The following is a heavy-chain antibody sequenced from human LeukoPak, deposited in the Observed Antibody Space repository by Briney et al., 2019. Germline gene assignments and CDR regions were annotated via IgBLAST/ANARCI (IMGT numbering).Heavy chain of an antibody. CDR3: ARANYNILTGYVAYASDI. Sequence: ASVKVSCKASGYTFTSYDINWVRQAPGQGLEWMGWISAYNGNTDYAQNLQGRLTMTTDTSTSTAYMELRSLRSDDTAVYYCARANYNILTGYVAYASDIWGQGTMVAVSS. D-gene: IGHD3-9*01. CDR2: ISAYNGNT. V-gene: IGHV1-18*01. CDR1: GYTFTSYD. J-gene: IGHJ3*02.